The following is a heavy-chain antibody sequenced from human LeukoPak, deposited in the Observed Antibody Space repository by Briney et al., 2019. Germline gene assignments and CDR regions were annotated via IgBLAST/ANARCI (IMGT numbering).Heavy chain of an antibody. CDR3: ARDMTDWWFDP. CDR1: GGSISSGGYY. CDR2: IYYSGST. Sequence: SETLSLTCTVSGGSISSGGYYWSWIRQHPGKGLEWTGYIYYSGSTHYNPSLKSRVTISVDTSKNQFSLKLSSVTAADTAVYYCARDMTDWWFDPWGQGTLVTVSS. V-gene: IGHV4-31*03. J-gene: IGHJ5*02. D-gene: IGHD3-9*01.